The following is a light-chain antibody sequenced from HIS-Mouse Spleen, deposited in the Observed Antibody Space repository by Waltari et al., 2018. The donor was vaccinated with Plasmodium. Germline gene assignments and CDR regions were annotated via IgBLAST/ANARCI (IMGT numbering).Light chain of an antibody. V-gene: IGKV3-15*01. CDR3: QQYKNWSFT. Sequence: EIGMTQSPATLSVYPGERATLSCRASQSVSSNLACYQQKPGQAPRPLIYGASTRATGIPARFSGSGSGTEFTLTISSLQSEDFAVYYCQQYKNWSFTFGPGTKVDIK. CDR2: GAS. J-gene: IGKJ3*01. CDR1: QSVSSN.